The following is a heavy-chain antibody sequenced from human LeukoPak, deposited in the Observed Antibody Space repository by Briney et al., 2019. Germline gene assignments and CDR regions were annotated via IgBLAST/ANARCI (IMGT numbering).Heavy chain of an antibody. CDR1: GFNFGDYG. V-gene: IGHV3-49*04. CDR3: TRGDYYDSSGYYFLFDY. J-gene: IGHJ4*01. CDR2: IRSKAYGGTT. Sequence: HPGGSLRLSCTASGFNFGDYGMSWVRQAPGKGLEWVGFIRSKAYGGTTEYAASVKGSFTISRDDSKSIAYLQMNSLKTEDTAVYYCTRGDYYDSSGYYFLFDYW. D-gene: IGHD3-22*01.